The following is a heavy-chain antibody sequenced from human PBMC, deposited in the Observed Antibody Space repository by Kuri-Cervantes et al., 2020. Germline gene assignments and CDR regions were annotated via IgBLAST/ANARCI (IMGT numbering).Heavy chain of an antibody. Sequence: GESLKISCAASGFTFSSYAMNWVRQAPGKGLEWVSYISSSSTTIYYADSVKGRFTISRDNAKNSLYLQMNSLRDEDTAVYYCARVRSGTSRRGGYFDYWGQGTLVTVSS. CDR1: GFTFSSYA. D-gene: IGHD2-2*01. J-gene: IGHJ4*02. CDR3: ARVRSGTSRRGGYFDY. V-gene: IGHV3-48*02. CDR2: ISSSSTTI.